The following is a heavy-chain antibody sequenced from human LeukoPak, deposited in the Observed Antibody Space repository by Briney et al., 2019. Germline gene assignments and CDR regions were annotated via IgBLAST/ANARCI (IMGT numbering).Heavy chain of an antibody. CDR2: INPSGGST. D-gene: IGHD2-15*01. CDR3: ARDPRGPTGYDSGARDTFDY. CDR1: GYTFTGYY. Sequence: ASVKVSCKASGYTFTGYYMHWVRQAPGQGLGWMGWINPSGGSTSYAQKFQGRVTMTRDTSISTAYMELSRLRSDDTAVYYCARDPRGPTGYDSGARDTFDYWGQGTLVTVSS. V-gene: IGHV1-2*02. J-gene: IGHJ4*02.